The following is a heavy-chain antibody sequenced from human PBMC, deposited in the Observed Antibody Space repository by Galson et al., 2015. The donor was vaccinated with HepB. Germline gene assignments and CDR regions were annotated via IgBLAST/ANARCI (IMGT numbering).Heavy chain of an antibody. CDR2: ISASGDST. V-gene: IGHV3-23*01. CDR1: GSTFNRYT. J-gene: IGHJ6*02. CDR3: YGNV. Sequence: SLRLSCAGSGSTFNRYTMSWVRQAPGMRLEWVSGISASGDSTYYADSVKGRFTISRDNSKNTLHLQMNSLRAEDTAVYYCYGNVWGQGTTVTVSS. D-gene: IGHD2/OR15-2a*01.